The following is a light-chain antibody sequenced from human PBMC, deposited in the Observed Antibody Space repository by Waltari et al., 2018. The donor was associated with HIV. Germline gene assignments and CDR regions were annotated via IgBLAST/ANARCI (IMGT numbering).Light chain of an antibody. CDR2: EVT. J-gene: IGLJ1*01. CDR3: YSYTNSHTRV. V-gene: IGLV2-14*01. Sequence: QSALTQPASVSGSPGQSITISCTGTSSDVGGYNFVSWYQQHPGKAPKLVSYEVTNRPSGVSIRVSGSKSGSTASLTISGLQAEDESDYYCYSYTNSHTRVFGTGTKVTVL. CDR1: SSDVGGYNF.